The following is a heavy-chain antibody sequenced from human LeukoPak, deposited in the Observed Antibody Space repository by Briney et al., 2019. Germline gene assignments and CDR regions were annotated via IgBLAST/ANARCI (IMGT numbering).Heavy chain of an antibody. J-gene: IGHJ6*03. Sequence: GASVKVSCKASGGTFSSYAISWVRQAPGQGLEWMGRIIPILGLANYAQKFQGRVTITADKSTSTAYMGLSSLRSEDTAVYYCARVKAGYYYYMDVWGKGTTVTVSS. CDR2: IIPILGLA. D-gene: IGHD3-10*01. CDR1: GGTFSSYA. V-gene: IGHV1-69*04. CDR3: ARVKAGYYYYMDV.